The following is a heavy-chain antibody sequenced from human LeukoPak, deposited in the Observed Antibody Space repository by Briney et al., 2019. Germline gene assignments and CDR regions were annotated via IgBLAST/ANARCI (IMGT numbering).Heavy chain of an antibody. CDR1: GYTFTSYG. CDR2: ISAYNGNT. V-gene: IGHV1-18*01. J-gene: IGHJ6*03. D-gene: IGHD3-10*01. Sequence: ASVKVSCKASGYTFTSYGISWVRQAPGQGLEWTGWISAYNGNTNYAQKLQGRVTMTTDTSTSTAYMELRSLRSDDTAVYYCARDTYYGSGSYYYYYYYMDVWGKGTTVTISS. CDR3: ARDTYYGSGSYYYYYYYMDV.